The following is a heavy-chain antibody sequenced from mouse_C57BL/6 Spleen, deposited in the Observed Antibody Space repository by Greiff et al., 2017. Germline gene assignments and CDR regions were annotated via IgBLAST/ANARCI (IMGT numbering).Heavy chain of an antibody. J-gene: IGHJ2*01. CDR3: ARDHYYGSIDY. CDR2: ISYDGSN. CDR1: GYSITSGYY. Sequence: VQLKESGPGLVKPSQSLSLTCSVTGYSITSGYYWNWIRQFPGNKLEWMGYISYDGSNNYNPSLKNRISITRDTSKNQFFLKLNSVTTEDTATYYCARDHYYGSIDYWGQGTTLTVSS. V-gene: IGHV3-6*01. D-gene: IGHD1-1*01.